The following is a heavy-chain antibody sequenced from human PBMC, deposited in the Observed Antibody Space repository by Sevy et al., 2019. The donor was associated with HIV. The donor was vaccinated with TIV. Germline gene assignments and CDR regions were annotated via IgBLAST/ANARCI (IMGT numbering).Heavy chain of an antibody. CDR2: ISYDGSNK. CDR1: GFTFSSYA. V-gene: IGHV3-30-3*01. J-gene: IGHJ4*02. Sequence: GGSLRLSCAASGFTFSSYAMHWVRQAPGKGLEWVAVISYDGSNKYYADSVKGRFTISRYNSKNTLYLQMNSLRAEDTAVYYCARSVGYSYGRVCQWPSDYWGQGTLVTVSS. D-gene: IGHD5-18*01. CDR3: ARSVGYSYGRVCQWPSDY.